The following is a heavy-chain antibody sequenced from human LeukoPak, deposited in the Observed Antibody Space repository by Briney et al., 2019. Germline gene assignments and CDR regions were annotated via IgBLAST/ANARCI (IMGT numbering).Heavy chain of an antibody. CDR1: GGSFSDYY. D-gene: IGHD3-10*01. J-gene: IGHJ6*03. CDR2: INHSGST. Sequence: SETLSLTCAVYGGSFSDYYWSWIRQPPGKGLEWIGEINHSGSTNYNPSLKSRVTISVDTSKNQFSLKLSSVTAADTAVYYCARLWFGEGPYMDVWGKGTTVTVSS. CDR3: ARLWFGEGPYMDV. V-gene: IGHV4-34*01.